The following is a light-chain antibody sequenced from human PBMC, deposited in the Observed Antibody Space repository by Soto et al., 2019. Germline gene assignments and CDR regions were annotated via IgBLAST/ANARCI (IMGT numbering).Light chain of an antibody. J-gene: IGKJ1*01. CDR1: QSIGNY. CDR3: QQTYSTPPT. V-gene: IGKV1-39*01. Sequence: DIQMTQSPSSLSASVGDRVTITCRASQSIGNYLNWYQQKPGKAPNLLIYAASSLQIGVPSRFSGSGSGTDFTLTISSLQPEDFAAYYCQQTYSTPPTFGQGTKVEIK. CDR2: AAS.